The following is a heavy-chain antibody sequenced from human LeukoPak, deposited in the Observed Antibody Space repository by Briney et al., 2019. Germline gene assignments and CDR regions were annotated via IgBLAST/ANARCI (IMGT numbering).Heavy chain of an antibody. CDR3: ARAYDSSGYWLYYFDY. J-gene: IGHJ4*02. D-gene: IGHD3-22*01. Sequence: GGSLRLSCAASGFTFSSYWMHWVRQAPGKGLVWVSRINSDGSSTSYADSVKGRFTISRDNAKNTLYLQMNSLRPEDTAVYYCARAYDSSGYWLYYFDYWGQGTLVTVSS. CDR2: INSDGSST. V-gene: IGHV3-74*01. CDR1: GFTFSSYW.